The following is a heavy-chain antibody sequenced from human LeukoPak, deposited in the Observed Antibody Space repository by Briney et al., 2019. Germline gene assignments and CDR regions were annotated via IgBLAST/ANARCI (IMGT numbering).Heavy chain of an antibody. CDR1: GGTFSSYA. CDR2: INPNSGGT. V-gene: IGHV1-2*02. Sequence: GASVKVSCKASGGTFSSYAISWVRQAPGQGLEWMGWINPNSGGTNYAQKFQGRVTMTRDTSISTAYMELSRLRSDDTAVYYCARESSSTGAFDIWGQGTMVTVSS. CDR3: ARESSSTGAFDI. D-gene: IGHD2-2*01. J-gene: IGHJ3*02.